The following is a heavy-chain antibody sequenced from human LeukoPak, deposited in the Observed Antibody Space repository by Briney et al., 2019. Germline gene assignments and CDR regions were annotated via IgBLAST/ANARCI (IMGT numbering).Heavy chain of an antibody. Sequence: AAVTVSYQAYGYTFTYYAINWLRQAPGQRLEWMGWINAGNGDRKYPKKFHGRVTVTRDTSASTTYMELSSHTSEDTAVYYCTKGIWSRSGWYYYDYWGQGTLVTVSS. D-gene: IGHD6-19*01. V-gene: IGHV1-3*01. CDR1: GYTFTYYA. CDR2: INAGNGDR. J-gene: IGHJ4*02. CDR3: TKGIWSRSGWYYYDY.